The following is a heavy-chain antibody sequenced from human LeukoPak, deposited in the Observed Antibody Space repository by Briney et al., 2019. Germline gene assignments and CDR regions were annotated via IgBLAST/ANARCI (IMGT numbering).Heavy chain of an antibody. J-gene: IGHJ5*02. CDR2: INTNTGNT. CDR3: ARGVSGVTPP. V-gene: IGHV1-18*01. Sequence: ASVKVSCKTSGYTFTSYDITWVRQAPGQGPEWLGWINTNTGNTHYAQSLQDRVTLTTDTSTSTAYMELRSLKSDDTAAYYCARGVSGVTPPWGQGTLVIVSS. D-gene: IGHD4-23*01. CDR1: GYTFTSYD.